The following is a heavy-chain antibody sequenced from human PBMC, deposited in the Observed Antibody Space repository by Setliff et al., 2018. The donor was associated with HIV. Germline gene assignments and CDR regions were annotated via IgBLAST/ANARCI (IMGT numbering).Heavy chain of an antibody. CDR1: GYYFPNSW. D-gene: IGHD3-16*02. CDR3: AKSSGSYPLGFDP. J-gene: IGHJ5*02. CDR2: IYPGDSDT. V-gene: IGHV5-51*01. Sequence: PGESLKISCKGFGYYFPNSWIVWVRQMPGKGLEWMGVIYPGDSDTMYSPVFEGQVTISVDTSINTAYLQWNSLKASDSGIYYCAKSSGSYPLGFDPWGQGTLGTVS.